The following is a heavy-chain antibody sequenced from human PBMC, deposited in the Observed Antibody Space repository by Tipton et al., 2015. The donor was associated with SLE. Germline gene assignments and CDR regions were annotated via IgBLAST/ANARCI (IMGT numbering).Heavy chain of an antibody. CDR3: ARVNCGGDCYFDY. CDR1: GGSISSGGYY. V-gene: IGHV4-61*02. Sequence: TLSLTCTVSGGSISSGGYYWSWIRQPAGKGLEWIGRIYTSGSTNYNPSLKSRVTISVDTSKNQFSLKLSSVTAADTAVYYCARVNCGGDCYFDYCGQGTLVTVSS. CDR2: IYTSGST. D-gene: IGHD2-21*01. J-gene: IGHJ4*02.